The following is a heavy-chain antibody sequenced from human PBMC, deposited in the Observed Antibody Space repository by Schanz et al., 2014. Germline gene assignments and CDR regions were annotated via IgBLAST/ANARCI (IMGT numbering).Heavy chain of an antibody. CDR3: AKDGPGGSGSYSAKGDMDA. Sequence: EVHLLESGGGLVPPGGSLRLSCAASGFNFSDYAMCWVRQAPGKGLEWVSAISGGGGTTYYTDSVKGRFTISRDNSKSRLYLQMNSLRAEDTAINYCAKDGPGGSGSYSAKGDMDAWGQGTADAVSS. J-gene: IGHJ6*02. CDR2: ISGGGGTT. CDR1: GFNFSDYA. D-gene: IGHD3-10*01. V-gene: IGHV3-23*01.